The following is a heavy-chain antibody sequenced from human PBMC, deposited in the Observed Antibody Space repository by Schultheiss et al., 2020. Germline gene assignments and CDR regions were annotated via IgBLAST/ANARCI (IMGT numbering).Heavy chain of an antibody. V-gene: IGHV3-33*08. Sequence: GGSLRLSCTVSGGSISSSNWWSWVRQPPGKGLEWVAVIWYDGSNKYYADSVKGRFTISRDNSKNTLYLQMNSLRAEDTAVYYCARDLRYSGSYHYYYYGMDVWGQGTTVTVSS. J-gene: IGHJ6*02. CDR1: GGSISSSNW. CDR3: ARDLRYSGSYHYYYYGMDV. CDR2: IWYDGSNK. D-gene: IGHD1-26*01.